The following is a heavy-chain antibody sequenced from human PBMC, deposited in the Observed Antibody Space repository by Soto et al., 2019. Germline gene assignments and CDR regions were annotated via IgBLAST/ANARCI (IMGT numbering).Heavy chain of an antibody. CDR1: GGSISSGDYY. J-gene: IGHJ3*02. Sequence: SETLSLTCTVSGGSISSGDYYWSWIRQPPGKGLEWIGYIYYSGSTYYNPSLKSRVTISVDTSKNQFSLKLSSVTAADTAVYYCARGLYYYDSSGYYYNPAFDIWGQGTMVTVSS. V-gene: IGHV4-30-4*01. CDR3: ARGLYYYDSSGYYYNPAFDI. CDR2: IYYSGST. D-gene: IGHD3-22*01.